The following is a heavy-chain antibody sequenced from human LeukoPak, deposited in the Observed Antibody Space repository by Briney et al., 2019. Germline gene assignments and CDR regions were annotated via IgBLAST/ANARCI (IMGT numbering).Heavy chain of an antibody. J-gene: IGHJ4*02. D-gene: IGHD6-19*01. CDR1: GYTLTELS. V-gene: IGHV1-24*01. Sequence: ASVKVSCKPSGYTLTELSMHWVRQAPGKGLEWMGGFDPEDDETISAQKFQGRVTMTEDTSTDTAYMELSSLRSEDTAVYYCATVAGMRSLRYYFHYWGQGTLVTVSS. CDR2: FDPEDDET. CDR3: ATVAGMRSLRYYFHY.